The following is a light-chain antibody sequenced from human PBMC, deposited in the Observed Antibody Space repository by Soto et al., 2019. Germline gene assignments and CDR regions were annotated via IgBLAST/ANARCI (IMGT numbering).Light chain of an antibody. V-gene: IGLV2-23*02. Sequence: QSVLTQPASVSGSPGQSITISCTGTSSDVRNYNLVSWYQQHPGKAPKILIYEVSQRPSGASNRFSGSKSGNTAALTISGLQAEDEADYYCCSFVGSTTSYIFGTGTKLTVL. CDR3: CSFVGSTTSYI. CDR2: EVS. J-gene: IGLJ1*01. CDR1: SSDVRNYNL.